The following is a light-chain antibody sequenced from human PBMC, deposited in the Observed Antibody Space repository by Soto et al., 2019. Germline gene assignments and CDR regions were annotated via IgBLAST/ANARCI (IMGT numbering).Light chain of an antibody. CDR3: SSYTTSATLI. V-gene: IGLV2-14*01. CDR2: DVS. CDR1: SGDIGDYNY. Sequence: QSALTQPASVSGSPGQSITISCVGTSGDIGDYNYVSWYQQHPGKVPKVIIYDVSNRPSGVSYRFSGTKSGNTASLTVSGLQAEDEADSYCSSYTTSATLIFGTGTKVTIL. J-gene: IGLJ1*01.